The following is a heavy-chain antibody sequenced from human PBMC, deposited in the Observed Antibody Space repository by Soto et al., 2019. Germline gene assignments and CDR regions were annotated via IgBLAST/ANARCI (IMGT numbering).Heavy chain of an antibody. V-gene: IGHV3-30-3*01. CDR2: IPHDGSNN. CDR1: GFTFSSYA. CDR3: ARDRSMVVVVPGY. J-gene: IGHJ4*02. Sequence: QVHLVESGGGVVQPGRSLRLSCAASGFTFSSYAMHWVRQAPGKGLEWVAHIPHDGSNNYYADSVKGRFTISRDNSKNMVYLQMNSLRVDDTAVYYCARDRSMVVVVPGYWGQGTLVTVSS. D-gene: IGHD2-2*01.